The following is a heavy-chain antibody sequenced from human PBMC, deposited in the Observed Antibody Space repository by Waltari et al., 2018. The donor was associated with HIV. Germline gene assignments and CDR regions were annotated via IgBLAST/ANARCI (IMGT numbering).Heavy chain of an antibody. D-gene: IGHD2-2*01. CDR1: GYTFTSYW. J-gene: IGHJ3*02. CDR2: IYPGDSDT. Sequence: EVQLVQSGAEVKKPGESLKISCKGSGYTFTSYWIGWVRQRPGKVMEWMGIIYPGDSDTTYRPSFQCQVTISADKSISTAYLQWSSLKASDTAMYYCARQDIVVVPDAFDIWGQGTMVTVSS. CDR3: ARQDIVVVPDAFDI. V-gene: IGHV5-51*01.